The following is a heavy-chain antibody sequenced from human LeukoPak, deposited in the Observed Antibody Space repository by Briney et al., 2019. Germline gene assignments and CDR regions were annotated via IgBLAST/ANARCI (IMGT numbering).Heavy chain of an antibody. Sequence: QPGGSLRLSCAASGFTLSSYWMHWVRQAPGKGLVWGSRIKSDGRTNYADSVKGRFTLSRDNAKNTVSLKMNSLRAEATGVYYCARAPSEIGGYYPEYFRHWGQGTLVIVSS. CDR1: GFTLSSYW. CDR2: IKSDGRT. V-gene: IGHV3-74*01. D-gene: IGHD3-22*01. J-gene: IGHJ1*01. CDR3: ARAPSEIGGYYPEYFRH.